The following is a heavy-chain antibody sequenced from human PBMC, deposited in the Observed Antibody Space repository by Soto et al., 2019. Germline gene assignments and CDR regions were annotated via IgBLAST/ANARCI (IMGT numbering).Heavy chain of an antibody. CDR1: GGSISSGGYS. J-gene: IGHJ3*02. CDR2: IYHSGST. Sequence: LSLTFAVSGGSISSGGYSWSWIRQPPGKGLEWIGYIYHSGSTYYNPSLKSRVTISVDRSKNQFSLKLSSVTAADTAVYYCARFDYGSGRTDAFDIWGQGTMVTVSS. CDR3: ARFDYGSGRTDAFDI. V-gene: IGHV4-30-2*01. D-gene: IGHD3-10*01.